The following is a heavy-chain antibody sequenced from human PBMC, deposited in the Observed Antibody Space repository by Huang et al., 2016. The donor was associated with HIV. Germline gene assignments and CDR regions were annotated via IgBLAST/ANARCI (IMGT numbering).Heavy chain of an antibody. D-gene: IGHD6-13*01. Sequence: QVQLVESGGGVVQPGRSLRISCAASGFTFSSYGMHWVRQAPGKGVWWLAVISYDGKTKYYADSVKGRFSISRDNSKTTVYLQLNSLGVEDTAVYYCAKGGSAAAVLDFWGQGTLVTVSS. J-gene: IGHJ4*02. CDR3: AKGGSAAAVLDF. V-gene: IGHV3-30*18. CDR2: ISYDGKTK. CDR1: GFTFSSYG.